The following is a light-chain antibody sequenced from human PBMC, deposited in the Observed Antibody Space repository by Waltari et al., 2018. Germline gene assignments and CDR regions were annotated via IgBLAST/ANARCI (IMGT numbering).Light chain of an antibody. J-gene: IGKJ1*01. V-gene: IGKV1-8*01. CDR3: QQYYSSPAT. CDR2: AAS. Sequence: AIRITQSPSSLSASTGDRVTLTCRAIQSISSYLAWYQQKPGKAPKVLIYAASTLQSGVPSRFSGSGSGTDFTLTISCLQSEDFAIYYCQQYYSSPATFGQGTKVEIK. CDR1: QSISSY.